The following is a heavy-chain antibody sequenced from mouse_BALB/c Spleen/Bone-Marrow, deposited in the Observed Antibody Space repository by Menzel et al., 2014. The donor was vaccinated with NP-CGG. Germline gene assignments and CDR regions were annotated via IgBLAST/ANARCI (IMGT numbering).Heavy chain of an antibody. CDR1: GFTFSSFG. V-gene: IGHV5-17*02. J-gene: IGHJ1*01. CDR2: ISSGSSTI. CDR3: ARRGSNHWYFDV. D-gene: IGHD1-1*01. Sequence: EVQGVESGGGLVQPGGSRKLSCAASGFTFSSFGMHWVRPAPEKGLEWVAYISSGSSTIYYADTVKGRFTISRDNPKNALFLQMASLRSEDTAMYYCARRGSNHWYFDVWGAGTTVTVSS.